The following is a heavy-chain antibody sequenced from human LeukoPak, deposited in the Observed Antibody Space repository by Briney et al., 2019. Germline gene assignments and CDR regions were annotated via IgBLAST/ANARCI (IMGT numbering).Heavy chain of an antibody. Sequence: KASETLSLTCAVYGGSFSGYYWSWIRQSPGKGLEWIGEINHSGSSNYNPSLKSRVTISVDTSKNQFSLKLSSVTAADTAVYYCARDYAGDGVHNWFDPWGQGTLVTVSS. J-gene: IGHJ5*02. CDR3: ARDYAGDGVHNWFDP. CDR2: INHSGSS. V-gene: IGHV4-34*01. D-gene: IGHD2-8*01. CDR1: GGSFSGYY.